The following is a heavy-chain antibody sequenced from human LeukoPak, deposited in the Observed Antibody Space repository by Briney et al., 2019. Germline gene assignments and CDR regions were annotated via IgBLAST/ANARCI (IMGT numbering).Heavy chain of an antibody. V-gene: IGHV3-21*01. CDR3: TSGY. CDR1: GFTFGSYT. CDR2: ISGNSDDI. Sequence: GGFLRLSCAASGFTFGSYTLNWVRQPPGGGLEWVSSISGNSDDIHYADSVKGRFTISRDNAKNSLYLQMSSLRAEDTAVYYCTSGYWGQGTLVIVSS. J-gene: IGHJ4*02.